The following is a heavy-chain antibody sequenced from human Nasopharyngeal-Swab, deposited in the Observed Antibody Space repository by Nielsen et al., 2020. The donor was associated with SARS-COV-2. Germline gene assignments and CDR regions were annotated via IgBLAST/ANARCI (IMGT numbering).Heavy chain of an antibody. J-gene: IGHJ4*02. Sequence: SETLSLTCTVSGGSISSYYWSWIRQSPGKGLEWLGCIFYRGNTNYNPSLMSRVTISVDTSKNQFSLKLSSVTAADTAVYFCARDRRYGHFDYWGRGTLVTVSS. V-gene: IGHV4-59*01. CDR1: GGSISSYY. CDR2: IFYRGNT. D-gene: IGHD1-14*01. CDR3: ARDRRYGHFDY.